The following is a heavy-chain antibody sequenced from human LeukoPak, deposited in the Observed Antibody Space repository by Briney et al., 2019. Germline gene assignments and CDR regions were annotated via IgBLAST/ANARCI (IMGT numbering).Heavy chain of an antibody. D-gene: IGHD3-10*01. Sequence: PSETLSLTCTVSGGSISSYYWSWLRQPAGKGLEWIGRIYTSGSTNYNPSLKSRVTMSVDTSKNQFSLKLSSVTAADTAVYYCARGGFYYGSGEINWFDPWGQGTLVTVSS. J-gene: IGHJ5*02. CDR3: ARGGFYYGSGEINWFDP. V-gene: IGHV4-4*07. CDR2: IYTSGST. CDR1: GGSISSYY.